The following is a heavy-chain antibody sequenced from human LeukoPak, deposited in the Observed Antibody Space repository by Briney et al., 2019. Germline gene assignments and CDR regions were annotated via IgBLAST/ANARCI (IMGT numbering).Heavy chain of an antibody. J-gene: IGHJ3*01. CDR2: ISFSGDNT. CDR1: GGSFSGYY. Sequence: ETLSLTCAVYGGSFSGYYWSWVRQAPGKGLEWVSLISFSGDNTYYTDSVKGRFTISRDNSKDTLYLQMNSLRAEDTAIYYCARDIELSTWGLGTMVTVSS. V-gene: IGHV3-23*01. CDR3: ARDIELST. D-gene: IGHD3-16*02.